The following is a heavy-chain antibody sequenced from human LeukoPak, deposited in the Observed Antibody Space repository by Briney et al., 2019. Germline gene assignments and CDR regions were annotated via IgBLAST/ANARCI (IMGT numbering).Heavy chain of an antibody. CDR3: AKTAGSSGWYRLYYFDY. J-gene: IGHJ4*02. V-gene: IGHV3-30-3*02. CDR2: ISYDGSNK. D-gene: IGHD6-19*01. CDR1: GFTFSSYA. Sequence: GRSLRLSCAASGFTFSSYAMHWVRQAPGKGLEWVAVISYDGSNKYYADSVKGRFTISRDNSKNTLYLQMNSLRAEDTAVYYCAKTAGSSGWYRLYYFDYWGQGTLVTVSS.